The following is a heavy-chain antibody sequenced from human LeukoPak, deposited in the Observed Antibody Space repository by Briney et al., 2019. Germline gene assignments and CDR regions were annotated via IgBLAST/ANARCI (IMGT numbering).Heavy chain of an antibody. CDR1: GYTFTGYY. J-gene: IGHJ5*02. Sequence: ASVKVSCKASGYTFTGYYMHWVRQAPGQRLEWMGWINAGNGNTKYSQKFQGRVTITRDTSASTAYMELSSLRSEDTAVYYCARERPVLRFLEWLSTNWFDPWGQGTLVTVSS. D-gene: IGHD3-3*01. V-gene: IGHV1-3*01. CDR2: INAGNGNT. CDR3: ARERPVLRFLEWLSTNWFDP.